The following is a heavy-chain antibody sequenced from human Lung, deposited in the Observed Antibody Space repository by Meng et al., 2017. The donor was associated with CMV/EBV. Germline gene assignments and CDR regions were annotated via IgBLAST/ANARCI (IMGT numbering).Heavy chain of an antibody. J-gene: IGHJ4*02. Sequence: GESXKISXAASGFTFSSYEMNWVRQAPGKGLEWVSYISSSGSTIYYADSVKGRFTISRDNAKNSLYLQMNSLRAEDTAVYYCAIFQDIVVVPAAIPYYFDYWGQGTXVTVSS. CDR2: ISSSGSTI. CDR1: GFTFSSYE. V-gene: IGHV3-48*03. CDR3: AIFQDIVVVPAAIPYYFDY. D-gene: IGHD2-2*02.